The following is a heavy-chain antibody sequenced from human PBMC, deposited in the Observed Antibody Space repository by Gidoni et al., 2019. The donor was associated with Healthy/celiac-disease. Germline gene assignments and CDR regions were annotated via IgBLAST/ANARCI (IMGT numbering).Heavy chain of an antibody. CDR3: ARDSSLGVYRLYYYDSSGYYEYFQH. D-gene: IGHD3-22*01. CDR2: MSYDGSNK. Sequence: QVQLVESGGGVVQPGRSLRLSCAASGFTVSTYAMHWVRPAPGKGLEWVGVMSYDGSNKYFAIAVKGRFTISRDNSKNTLYLQMNSLRAEDTAVYYCARDSSLGVYRLYYYDSSGYYEYFQHWGQGTLVTVSS. J-gene: IGHJ1*01. V-gene: IGHV3-30-3*01. CDR1: GFTVSTYA.